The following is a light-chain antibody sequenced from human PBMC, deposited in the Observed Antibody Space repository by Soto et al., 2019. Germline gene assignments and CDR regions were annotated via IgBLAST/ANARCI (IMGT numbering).Light chain of an antibody. J-gene: IGKJ3*01. Sequence: DIQMTQSPSSLSASVGDRVTITCQASQDISNYLNWYQQKPGKPPKLLIYDASNLETGVPSRFSGSGSGTDFTFTISSLQPEDIATYYCQQYDKLPPITFGPGTKVDIK. V-gene: IGKV1-33*01. CDR1: QDISNY. CDR2: DAS. CDR3: QQYDKLPPIT.